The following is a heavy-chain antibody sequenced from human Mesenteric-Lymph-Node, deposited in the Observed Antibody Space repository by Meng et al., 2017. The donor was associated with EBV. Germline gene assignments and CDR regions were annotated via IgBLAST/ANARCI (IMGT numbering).Heavy chain of an antibody. CDR2: INHSGST. CDR1: GGSFSGYY. CDR3: ARVFPDLDY. Sequence: QVQLQQWGAGLLKPSETLSLACAVYGGSFSGYYWSWIRQPPGKGLELIGEINHSGSTNYNPSLKSRVTISVDTSKNQFSLKLSSVTAADTAVYYCARVFPDLDYWGQGTLVTVSS. V-gene: IGHV4-34*01. J-gene: IGHJ4*02.